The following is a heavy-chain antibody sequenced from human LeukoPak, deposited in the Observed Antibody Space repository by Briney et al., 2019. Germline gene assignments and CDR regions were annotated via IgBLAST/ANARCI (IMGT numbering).Heavy chain of an antibody. CDR1: GGSISSYY. D-gene: IGHD3-10*01. V-gene: IGHV4-59*01. CDR2: ISHSGST. J-gene: IGHJ4*02. Sequence: KASETLSLTCTVSGGSISSYYWSWIRQPPGKGLEWIGYISHSGSTNYNPSLKSRVTISVDTSKNQFSLKLSSVTAADTAVYYCARDRGYMVRGVILAWGQETLVTVSS. CDR3: ARDRGYMVRGVILA.